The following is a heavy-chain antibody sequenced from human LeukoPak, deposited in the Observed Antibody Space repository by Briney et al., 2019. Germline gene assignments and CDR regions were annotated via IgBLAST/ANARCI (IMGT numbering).Heavy chain of an antibody. CDR1: GFTFSSYS. Sequence: GGSLRLSCAASGFTFSSYSMNWVRQAPGKGLEWVSYISSSSSTIYYADSVKGRLTISRDNAKNSLYLQMNSLRAEDTAVYYCARDRSIAAAGTYMDVWGKGTTVTVSS. J-gene: IGHJ6*03. CDR3: ARDRSIAAAGTYMDV. D-gene: IGHD6-13*01. CDR2: ISSSSSTI. V-gene: IGHV3-48*01.